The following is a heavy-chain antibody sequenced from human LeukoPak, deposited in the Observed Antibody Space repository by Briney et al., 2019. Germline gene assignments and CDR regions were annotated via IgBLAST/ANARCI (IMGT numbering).Heavy chain of an antibody. J-gene: IGHJ4*02. CDR3: AKDMGPDYYGSGSYGFGDY. CDR1: GFTFSSYW. CDR2: IKQDGTEK. V-gene: IGHV3-7*01. D-gene: IGHD3-10*01. Sequence: GGSLRLSCAASGFTFSSYWMSWVRQAPGEGLEWVANIKQDGTEKYYMDSVKGRFSISRDNAKNSLYLQMNALRAEDTAVYYCAKDMGPDYYGSGSYGFGDYWGQGTLVTVSS.